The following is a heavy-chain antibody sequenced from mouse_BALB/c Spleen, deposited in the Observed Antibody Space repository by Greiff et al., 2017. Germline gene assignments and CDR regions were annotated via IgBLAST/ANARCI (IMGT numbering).Heavy chain of an antibody. V-gene: IGHV5-12-1*01. J-gene: IGHJ2*01. D-gene: IGHD5-1-1*01. CDR3: ARPYPFDY. Sequence: EVKLVDSGGGLVKPGGSLKLSCAASGFAFSSYDMSWVRQTPEKRLEWVAYISSGGGSTYYPDTVKGRFTISRDNAKNTLYLQMSSLKSEDTAMYYCARPYPFDYWGQGTTLTVSS. CDR2: ISSGGGST. CDR1: GFAFSSYD.